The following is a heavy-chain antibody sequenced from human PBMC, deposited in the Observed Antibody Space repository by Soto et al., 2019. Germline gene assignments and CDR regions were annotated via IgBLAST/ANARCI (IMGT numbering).Heavy chain of an antibody. CDR3: ARAESRDYYYYFDY. Sequence: GESLKISCKGSGYSFSNYWIAWVRQMPGKGLEWMGTIYPGDSDTRYSPSFQGQVTISADKSISTAYLQWSSLKVSDTAVYFCARAESRDYYYYFDYWGQGTQVTVSS. V-gene: IGHV5-51*01. J-gene: IGHJ4*02. CDR1: GYSFSNYW. D-gene: IGHD3-22*01. CDR2: IYPGDSDT.